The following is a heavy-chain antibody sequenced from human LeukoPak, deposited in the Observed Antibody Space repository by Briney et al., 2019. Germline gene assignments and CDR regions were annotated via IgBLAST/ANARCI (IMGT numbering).Heavy chain of an antibody. D-gene: IGHD1-26*01. J-gene: IGHJ4*02. CDR3: ARDPGGATPDY. CDR2: IYHSGST. V-gene: IGHV4-30-2*01. CDR1: GGSISSGGYY. Sequence: PSETLSLTCTVSGGSISSGGYYWSWIRQPPGKGLEWIGYIYHSGSTYYNPSLKSRVTISVDRSKNQFSLKLSSVTAADTAVYYCARDPGGATPDYWGQGTLVTVSS.